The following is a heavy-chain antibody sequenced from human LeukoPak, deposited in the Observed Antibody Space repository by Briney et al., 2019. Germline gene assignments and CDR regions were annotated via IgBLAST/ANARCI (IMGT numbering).Heavy chain of an antibody. CDR1: GFTFPNAW. CDR3: ARDYVYAFDI. V-gene: IGHV3-48*01. J-gene: IGHJ3*02. D-gene: IGHD3-16*01. CDR2: IRSRDGIV. Sequence: GGSLRLSCAASGFTFPNAWMNWARQAPGKGLEWISYIRSRDGIVSYADSVKGRFTISTDTAKSSLFLQMNGLSADDTAVYYCARDYVYAFDIWGQGTMVTVSS.